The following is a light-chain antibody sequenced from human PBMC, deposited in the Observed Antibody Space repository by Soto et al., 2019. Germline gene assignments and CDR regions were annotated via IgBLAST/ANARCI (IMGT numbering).Light chain of an antibody. CDR3: SSWARSLYV. Sequence: QSVLTQPASVSGSPGQSITISCTGSSSDIGAYNYVSWYQQHPGKAPKLIIYEASKRPSGISSRFSGSKSGNTASLTISGLQAEDEADYYCSSWARSLYVFGSGTKVT. CDR1: SSDIGAYNY. CDR2: EAS. J-gene: IGLJ1*01. V-gene: IGLV2-14*01.